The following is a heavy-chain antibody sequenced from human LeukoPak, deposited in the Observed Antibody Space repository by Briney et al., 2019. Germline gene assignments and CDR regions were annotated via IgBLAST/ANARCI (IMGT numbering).Heavy chain of an antibody. CDR3: AKGHGDYYFYYMDV. Sequence: GGSLRLSCAASGFTFSEFYMAWIRQAPGKGLEWVSYISSSGSTIYYADSVKGRFTISRDNAKNSLYLQMNSLRAEDTSLYYCAKGHGDYYFYYMDVWGKGTTVTISS. J-gene: IGHJ6*03. CDR2: ISSSGSTI. CDR1: GFTFSEFY. V-gene: IGHV3-11*01. D-gene: IGHD3-16*01.